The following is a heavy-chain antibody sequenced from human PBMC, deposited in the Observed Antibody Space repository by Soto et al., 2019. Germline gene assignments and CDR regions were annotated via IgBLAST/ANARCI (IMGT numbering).Heavy chain of an antibody. CDR2: FDPEDGET. J-gene: IGHJ4*02. CDR3: AVGKASYGSGSSFDY. V-gene: IGHV1-24*01. D-gene: IGHD3-10*01. CDR1: GYTLTELS. Sequence: GASVKVSCKVSGYTLTELSMHWVRQAPGKGLEWMGGFDPEDGETIYAQKFQGRVTMTEDTSTDTAYVELSSLRSEDTAVYYCAVGKASYGSGSSFDYWGQGTLVTVSS.